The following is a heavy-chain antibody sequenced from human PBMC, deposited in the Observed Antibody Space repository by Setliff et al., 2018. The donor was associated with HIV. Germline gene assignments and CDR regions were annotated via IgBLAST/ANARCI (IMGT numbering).Heavy chain of an antibody. Sequence: SETLSLTCTVSGGSISSDYWSWIRQPPGKGLEWIGYIYYSGSTNYNPSLKSRVTISVATSKNQFSLKLSSMTAADTAVYYCARGIAVAGPYFDYWGQGTLVTVSS. J-gene: IGHJ4*02. D-gene: IGHD6-19*01. CDR3: ARGIAVAGPYFDY. V-gene: IGHV4-59*01. CDR2: IYYSGST. CDR1: GGSISSDY.